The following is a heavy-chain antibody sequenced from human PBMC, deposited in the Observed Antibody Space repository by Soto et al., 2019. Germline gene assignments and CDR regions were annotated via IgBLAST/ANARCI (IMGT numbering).Heavy chain of an antibody. CDR3: VRDSHALDALNWFDP. CDR2: ISSSSSYI. Sequence: EVQLVESGGGLVKPGGSPRLSCAASGFTFSSYSMNWVRQAPGKGLEWVSSISSSSSYIYYADSVKGRFTISRDNAKNSLYLQMNSLRAEDTAVYYCVRDSHALDALNWFDPWGQGTLVTVSS. D-gene: IGHD3-3*01. CDR1: GFTFSSYS. V-gene: IGHV3-21*01. J-gene: IGHJ5*02.